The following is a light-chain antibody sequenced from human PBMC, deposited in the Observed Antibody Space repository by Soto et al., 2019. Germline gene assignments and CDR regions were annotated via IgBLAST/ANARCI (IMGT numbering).Light chain of an antibody. Sequence: QSVLTQPPSVSGAPGQRVTISCTGSSSNIGAGSDVHWYQQLPGTAPKLLIYADTNRPSGVPDRFSGSRSVTSASLAITGLQAEDEADYYCQSYDSSLRNVVFGGGTKLTV. V-gene: IGLV1-40*01. CDR3: QSYDSSLRNVV. CDR1: SSNIGAGSD. J-gene: IGLJ2*01. CDR2: ADT.